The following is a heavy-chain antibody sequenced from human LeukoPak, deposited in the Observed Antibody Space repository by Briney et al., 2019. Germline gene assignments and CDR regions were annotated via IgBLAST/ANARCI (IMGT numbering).Heavy chain of an antibody. J-gene: IGHJ5*01. D-gene: IGHD5-18*01. CDR3: ARGTEGYTYGEFDS. CDR1: GFTFSDYW. V-gene: IGHV3-74*01. Sequence: PGGSLRLSCAASGFTFSDYWMHWVRHAPGKGLVWVSRIHRDGSSTTYADSVKGQFTISRDNAKNTLYLQMNSLRAEDTAMYYCARGTEGYTYGEFDSWGQGTLVTVSS. CDR2: IHRDGSST.